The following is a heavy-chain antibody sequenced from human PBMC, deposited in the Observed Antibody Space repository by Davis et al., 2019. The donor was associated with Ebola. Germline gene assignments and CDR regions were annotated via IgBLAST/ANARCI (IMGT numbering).Heavy chain of an antibody. D-gene: IGHD3-22*01. CDR3: ARGEYYYDSSGYFVSRFAFDI. V-gene: IGHV4-34*09. J-gene: IGHJ3*02. CDR2: INHSRST. Sequence: SETLSLTCAVYGGSFSGYYWSWIRQPPGKGLEWIGEINHSRSTNYNPSLKSRVTISVDTSKNQFSLKLSSVTAADTAVYYCARGEYYYDSSGYFVSRFAFDIWGQGTMVTVSS. CDR1: GGSFSGYY.